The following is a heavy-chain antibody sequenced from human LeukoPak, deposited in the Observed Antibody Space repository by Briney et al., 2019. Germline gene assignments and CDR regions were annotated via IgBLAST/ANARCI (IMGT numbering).Heavy chain of an antibody. Sequence: PSETLSLTCTVSGGSISSYYWSWIRQPAGKGLEWIGRIYTSGSTNYNPSLKSRVTMSVDTSKNQFSLKLNSVTAADTAVYYCAKPSNYYGSATDAFDFWGQGTMVTVSS. D-gene: IGHD3-10*01. J-gene: IGHJ3*01. CDR1: GGSISSYY. V-gene: IGHV4-4*07. CDR2: IYTSGST. CDR3: AKPSNYYGSATDAFDF.